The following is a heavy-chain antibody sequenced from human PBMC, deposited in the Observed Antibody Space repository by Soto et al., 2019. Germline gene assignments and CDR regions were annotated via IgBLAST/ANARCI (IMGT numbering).Heavy chain of an antibody. D-gene: IGHD2-2*01. J-gene: IGHJ6*02. CDR3: AKDNNPVVVPAAMGGVAV. V-gene: IGHV3-30*18. CDR2: ISYDGSNE. Sequence: GGSLRLSCAAAGFAFSSYGMHWVRQAPGKGLEWVAVISYDGSNEYYADSVKGRFAISRDNSKNALYLQMNSLRTEDTAVYYCAKDNNPVVVPAAMGGVAVWGQGTMVTVSS. CDR1: GFAFSSYG.